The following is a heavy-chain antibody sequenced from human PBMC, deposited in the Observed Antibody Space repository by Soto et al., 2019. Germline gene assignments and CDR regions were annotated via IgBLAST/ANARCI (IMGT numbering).Heavy chain of an antibody. CDR3: ARPVMGYSYAYYYGMDV. Sequence: PGESLKISCKGSGYSFTSYWIGWVRQMPGKGLEWMGIIYPGDSDTRYSPSFQGQVTISADKSISTAYLQWSSLKASDTAMYYCARPVMGYSYAYYYGMDVWGQGTTVTVSS. V-gene: IGHV5-51*01. CDR1: GYSFTSYW. CDR2: IYPGDSDT. D-gene: IGHD5-18*01. J-gene: IGHJ6*02.